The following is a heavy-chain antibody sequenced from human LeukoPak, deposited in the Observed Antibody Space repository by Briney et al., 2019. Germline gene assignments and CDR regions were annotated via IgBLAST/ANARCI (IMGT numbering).Heavy chain of an antibody. D-gene: IGHD6-13*01. CDR2: INSDGSST. CDR3: ARPGIAAEEGL. Sequence: PGGSLRLSCAASGFTFSSYWMHWVRHAPGKGLVWVSRINSDGSSTSYADSVKGRFTISRDNAKNTLYLQMNSLRAEDTAVYYCARPGIAAEEGLWGQGTLVTVSS. V-gene: IGHV3-74*01. J-gene: IGHJ4*02. CDR1: GFTFSSYW.